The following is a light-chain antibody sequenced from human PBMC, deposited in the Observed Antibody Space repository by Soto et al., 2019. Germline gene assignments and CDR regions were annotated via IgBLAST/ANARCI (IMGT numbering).Light chain of an antibody. Sequence: VLTQSPDSLSLSPGERATLFCRSNQYISTKLAWYQQKPGRAPRLLFSGASSRATDTPDRLSGSGSWTDFTLIISGVETEDFASYYCQQCGASPWTFGQGTRVDLK. CDR3: QQCGASPWT. J-gene: IGKJ1*01. CDR2: GAS. V-gene: IGKV3-20*01. CDR1: QYISTK.